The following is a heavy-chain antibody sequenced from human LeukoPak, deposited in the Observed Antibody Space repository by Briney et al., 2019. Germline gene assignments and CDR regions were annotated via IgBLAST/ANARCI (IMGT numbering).Heavy chain of an antibody. CDR2: ITGDGGRA. CDR1: GFTFDDYA. Sequence: GGSLRLSCAASGFTFDDYAMHWVRQSPGKGLEWVCFITGDGGRAYYAESVKGRFTISRDNSKNSVFLQMNSLGSEDTALYYCAKDVSNGGWTSWGQGTLVTVSS. V-gene: IGHV3-43*02. D-gene: IGHD6-19*01. J-gene: IGHJ4*02. CDR3: AKDVSNGGWTS.